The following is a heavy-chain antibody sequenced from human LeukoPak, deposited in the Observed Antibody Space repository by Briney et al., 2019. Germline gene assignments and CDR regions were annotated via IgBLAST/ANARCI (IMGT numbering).Heavy chain of an antibody. D-gene: IGHD3-10*01. CDR3: AKGPMVRGVIIGGALDY. CDR1: GFTFSSYA. J-gene: IGHJ4*02. Sequence: GGSLRLSCAASGFTFSSYAMSWVRQAPGKGLEWVSAISGSGGSTYYADSVKGRFTISRDNSKNTLYLQMNSLRAEDTAVYYCAKGPMVRGVIIGGALDYWAQGTLVTVSS. V-gene: IGHV3-23*01. CDR2: ISGSGGST.